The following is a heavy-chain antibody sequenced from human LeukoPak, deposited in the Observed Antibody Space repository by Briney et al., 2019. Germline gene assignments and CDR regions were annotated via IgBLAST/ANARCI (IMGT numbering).Heavy chain of an antibody. CDR1: GFTFSSYE. CDR2: ISSSGSTI. CDR3: ARELHDYGDYAPKFNYYGMDV. D-gene: IGHD4-17*01. Sequence: GGSLRLSCAASGFTFSSYEMNWVRQAPGKGLEWVSYISSSGSTIYYADSVKGRFTISRDNAKNSLYLQMNSPRAEDTAVYYCARELHDYGDYAPKFNYYGMDVWGKGTTVTVSS. J-gene: IGHJ6*04. V-gene: IGHV3-48*03.